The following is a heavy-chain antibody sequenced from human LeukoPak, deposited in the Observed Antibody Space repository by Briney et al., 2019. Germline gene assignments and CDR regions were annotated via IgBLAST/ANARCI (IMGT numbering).Heavy chain of an antibody. CDR1: GFTFSSYS. CDR2: ISSSSYI. CDR3: ARSGDGGYRGDWFDP. D-gene: IGHD5-12*01. J-gene: IGHJ5*02. Sequence: GGSLRLSCAASGFTFSSYSMNWVRQAPGKGLEWVSSISSSSYIYYADSVKGRFTISGDNAKNSLYLQMNSLRAEDTAVYYCARSGDGGYRGDWFDPWGQGTLVTVSS. V-gene: IGHV3-21*01.